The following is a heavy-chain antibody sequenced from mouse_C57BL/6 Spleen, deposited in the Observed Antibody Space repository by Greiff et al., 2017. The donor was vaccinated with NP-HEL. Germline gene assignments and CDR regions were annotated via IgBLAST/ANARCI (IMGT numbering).Heavy chain of an antibody. J-gene: IGHJ1*03. CDR1: GYTFTSYW. CDR2: IYPGSGST. CDR3: ARRMGYGSSYWYFDV. V-gene: IGHV1-55*01. Sequence: QVQLQQPGAELVKPGASVKMSCKASGYTFTSYWITWVKQRPGQGLEWIGDIYPGSGSTNYNEKFKSKATLTVDKSSSTAYMQLSSLTSEDSAVSYCARRMGYGSSYWYFDVWGTGTTVTVSS. D-gene: IGHD1-1*01.